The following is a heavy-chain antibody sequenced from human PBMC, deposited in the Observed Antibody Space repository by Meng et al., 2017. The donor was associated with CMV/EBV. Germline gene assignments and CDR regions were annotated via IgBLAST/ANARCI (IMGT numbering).Heavy chain of an antibody. CDR1: GGSISSYY. D-gene: IGHD6-13*01. CDR3: ARLAAAGLATLDY. V-gene: IGHV4-59*05. CDR2: IYYSGST. J-gene: IGHJ4*02. Sequence: SETLSLTCTVSGGSISSYYWSWIRQPPGKGLEWIGSIYYSGSTYYNPSLKSRVTISVDTSKNQFSLKLSSVTAADTAVYYCARLAAAGLATLDYWGQGTLVTVSS.